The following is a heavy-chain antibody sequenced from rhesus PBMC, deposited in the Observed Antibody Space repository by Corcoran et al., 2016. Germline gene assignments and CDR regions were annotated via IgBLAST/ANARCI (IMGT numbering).Heavy chain of an antibody. Sequence: QVQLQESGPGLVKPSETLSLTCAVSGGSISDDYYWSWIRQPPGKGLEWIGVFYGSCGGTNYNPSLKNRVTISIDPSKNQFSLKLSSVTAADTAVYYCARVGSWSLSFDYWGQGVLVTVSS. CDR3: ARVGSWSLSFDY. D-gene: IGHD6-13*01. CDR1: GGSISDDYY. V-gene: IGHV4-106*01. J-gene: IGHJ4*01. CDR2: FYGSCGGT.